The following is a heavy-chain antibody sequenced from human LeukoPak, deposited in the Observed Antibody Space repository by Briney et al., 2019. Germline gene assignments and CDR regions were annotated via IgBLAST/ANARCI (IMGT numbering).Heavy chain of an antibody. CDR2: IIPIFGTA. D-gene: IGHD5-12*01. CDR1: GGTFSSYA. J-gene: IGHJ4*02. Sequence: ASVKVSCKASGGTFSSYAISWVRQAPGQGLEWMGGIIPIFGTANYAQKFQGRVTITADESTSTAYMELSSLRSEDTAVYYCARSRGAVGIVATTDYYFDYWGQGTLVTVSS. CDR3: ARSRGAVGIVATTDYYFDY. V-gene: IGHV1-69*13.